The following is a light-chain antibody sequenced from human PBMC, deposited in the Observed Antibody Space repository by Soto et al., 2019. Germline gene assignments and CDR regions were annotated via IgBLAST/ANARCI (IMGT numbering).Light chain of an antibody. Sequence: DIQMTQSPSSLAASVGARVTITCRASQSISTYLNWYQQKPGKAPKVLIFDASRLQSGVASRFSGSGSGTDFTLTISSMQPEDSATYYCQKSYSAHWTFGQGTHVQGK. CDR1: QSISTY. V-gene: IGKV1-39*01. CDR2: DAS. CDR3: QKSYSAHWT. J-gene: IGKJ1*01.